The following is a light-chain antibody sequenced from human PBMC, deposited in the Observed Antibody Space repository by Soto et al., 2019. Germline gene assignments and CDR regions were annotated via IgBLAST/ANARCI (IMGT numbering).Light chain of an antibody. CDR1: SSDVGGFYY. CDR3: SSYADSNTLL. CDR2: DVT. Sequence: QSVLTQPPSASGSPGESVTISCTGTSSDVGGFYYVSWYQQHPGKAPKLIISDVTKRPSGVPDRFSGSKSGNTASLTVSGLQAEDEADYYCSSYADSNTLLFGGGTQLTV. V-gene: IGLV2-8*01. J-gene: IGLJ2*01.